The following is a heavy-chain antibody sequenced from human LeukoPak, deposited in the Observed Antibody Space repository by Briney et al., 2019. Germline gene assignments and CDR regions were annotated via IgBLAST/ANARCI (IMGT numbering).Heavy chain of an antibody. Sequence: SETLSLTCTVSGGSISSGGYYWSWIRQHPGKGLEWIGYIYHSGSTYYNPSLKSRVTISVDTSKNQFSLKLSSVTAADTAVYYYARRAGYYDSRDPYYFDYWGQGTLVTVSS. D-gene: IGHD3-22*01. V-gene: IGHV4-31*03. CDR2: IYHSGST. CDR1: GGSISSGGYY. CDR3: ARRAGYYDSRDPYYFDY. J-gene: IGHJ4*02.